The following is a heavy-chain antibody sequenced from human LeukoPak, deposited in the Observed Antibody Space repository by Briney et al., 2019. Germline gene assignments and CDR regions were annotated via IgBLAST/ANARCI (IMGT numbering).Heavy chain of an antibody. CDR2: INPNSGGA. CDR3: ARASYGNNPTHFDY. V-gene: IGHV1-2*06. Sequence: ASVKVSCKASGYTFSDYYIHWVRQAPGQGLQWMGRINPNSGGADYAQNFQGRVTMTRDTSTNTVYMQLIWLRSDDAAVYYCARASYGNNPTHFDYWSQGTLVTVSS. J-gene: IGHJ4*02. CDR1: GYTFSDYY. D-gene: IGHD4-11*01.